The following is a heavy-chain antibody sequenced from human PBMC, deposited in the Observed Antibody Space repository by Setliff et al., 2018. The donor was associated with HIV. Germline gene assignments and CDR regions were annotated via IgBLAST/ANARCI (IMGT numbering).Heavy chain of an antibody. CDR2: IYYSGST. D-gene: IGHD3-10*01. J-gene: IGHJ6*03. V-gene: IGHV4-59*01. Sequence: SETLSLTCTVSGGSISSYYWSWIRQPPGRGLEWIGYIYYSGSTNYNPSLRSRVTISVDTSKNQFSLKLSSVTAADTAVYYCARPRSGTYRGHYYYYMDVWGKGTTVTV. CDR3: ARPRSGTYRGHYYYYMDV. CDR1: GGSISSYY.